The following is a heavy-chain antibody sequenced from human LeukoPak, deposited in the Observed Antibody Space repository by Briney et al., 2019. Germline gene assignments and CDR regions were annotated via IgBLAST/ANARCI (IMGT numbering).Heavy chain of an antibody. V-gene: IGHV1-2*02. Sequence: ASVKVSCKASGYTFTSYYMHWVRQAPGQGLEWMGWINPNSGGTNYAQKFQGRVTMTRDTSISTAYMELSRLRSDDTAVYYCARDLLGIAVAGTPGDYYYGMDVWGQGTTVTVSS. CDR3: ARDLLGIAVAGTPGDYYYGMDV. D-gene: IGHD6-19*01. CDR2: INPNSGGT. CDR1: GYTFTSYY. J-gene: IGHJ6*02.